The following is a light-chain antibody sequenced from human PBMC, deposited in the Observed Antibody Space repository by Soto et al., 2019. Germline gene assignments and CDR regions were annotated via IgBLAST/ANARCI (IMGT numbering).Light chain of an antibody. CDR1: QSIASY. J-gene: IGKJ2*01. CDR2: AAS. CDR3: QQRTNWPPRYT. V-gene: IGKV1-39*01. Sequence: DIQMTQSPSSLSASVGDRVTITCRASQSIASYLNWYQQKPGKAPNLLIYAASNRATGIPDRFSGSGSAADFTLTISSLEPEDSAVYYCQQRTNWPPRYTFGQGTKLEIK.